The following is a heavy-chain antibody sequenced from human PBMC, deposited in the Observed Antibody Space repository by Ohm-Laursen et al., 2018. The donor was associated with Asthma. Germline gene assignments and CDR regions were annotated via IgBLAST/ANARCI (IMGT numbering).Heavy chain of an antibody. CDR2: ISYDGSNK. CDR3: ARDWPDY. Sequence: SSLRLSCAASGFTFSSYAMHWVRQAPGKGLEWVAVISYDGSNKYYADSVKGRFTISRDNSKNTLYLQMNSLRAEDTAVYYCARDWPDYWGQGTLVTVSS. CDR1: GFTFSSYA. V-gene: IGHV3-30-3*01. J-gene: IGHJ4*02.